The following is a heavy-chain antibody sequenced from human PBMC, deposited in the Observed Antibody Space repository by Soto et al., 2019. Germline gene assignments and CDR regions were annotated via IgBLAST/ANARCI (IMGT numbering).Heavy chain of an antibody. CDR3: AREEIGGSYSFHYNDAFDI. V-gene: IGHV1-18*01. CDR2: ISAYNGNT. Sequence: ASVKVSCKASGYTFTSYGISWVRQAPGQGLEWMGWISAYNGNTNYAQKLQGRGTMTTDTSTSTAYMELRSLRSDDTAVYYCAREEIGGSYSFHYNDAFDIWGQGTMVTVSS. D-gene: IGHD1-26*01. J-gene: IGHJ3*02. CDR1: GYTFTSYG.